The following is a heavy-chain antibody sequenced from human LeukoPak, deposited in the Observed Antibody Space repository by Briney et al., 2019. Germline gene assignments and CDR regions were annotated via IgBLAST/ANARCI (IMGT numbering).Heavy chain of an antibody. CDR2: ISYDGSNK. CDR1: GFTFSSYA. V-gene: IGHV3-30*18. Sequence: HPGGSLRLSCAASGFTFSSYAMNWVRQAPGKGLEWVAVISYDGSNKYYADSVKGRFTISRDNSKNTLYLQMNSLRAEDTAVYYCAKPPGIAAALKRPPKQEYFQHWGQGTLVTVSS. D-gene: IGHD6-13*01. J-gene: IGHJ1*01. CDR3: AKPPGIAAALKRPPKQEYFQH.